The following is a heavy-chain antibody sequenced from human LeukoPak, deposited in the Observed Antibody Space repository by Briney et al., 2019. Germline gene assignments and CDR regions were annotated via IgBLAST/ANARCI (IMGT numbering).Heavy chain of an antibody. CDR2: ISSSTTYI. CDR1: GFTFDSFS. CDR3: AKDQLYYYDSSGYYYFDY. D-gene: IGHD3-22*01. J-gene: IGHJ4*02. V-gene: IGHV3-21*04. Sequence: GGSLRLSCAVSGFTFDSFSINWVRQAPGKGLEWVASISSSTTYIYYAGSVKGRFTISRDNSKNTLYLQMDSLRAEDTAVYYCAKDQLYYYDSSGYYYFDYWGQGTLVTVSS.